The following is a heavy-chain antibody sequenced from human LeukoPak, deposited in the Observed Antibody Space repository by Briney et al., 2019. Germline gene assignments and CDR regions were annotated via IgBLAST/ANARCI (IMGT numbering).Heavy chain of an antibody. D-gene: IGHD1/OR15-1a*01. V-gene: IGHV3-30*04. CDR1: GFSLSSYS. Sequence: GGSLRLSCAGSGFSLSSYSMHWVRQAPGKGLEWVAIILFDGRNRYYADSVQGRFSISRDISKNTVYLEMNSLRGDDTAVYYCARGREYELPENKFDPWGQGTLVTVSS. CDR3: ARGREYELPENKFDP. CDR2: ILFDGRNR. J-gene: IGHJ5*02.